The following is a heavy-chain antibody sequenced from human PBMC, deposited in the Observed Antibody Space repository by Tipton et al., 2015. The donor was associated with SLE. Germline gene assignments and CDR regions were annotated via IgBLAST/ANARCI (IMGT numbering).Heavy chain of an antibody. CDR1: GGSIWSYY. V-gene: IGHV4-59*01. Sequence: TLSLTCTVSGGSIWSYYWSWIRPPPGKGLEALGYIYFSGSSDYNPSHTSRVTISVDTSKNQFSLKRTSVTAADTAVYYCARGGASSKWLEHWGQGILVTVSS. CDR3: ARGGASSKWLEH. D-gene: IGHD5-12*01. J-gene: IGHJ4*01. CDR2: IYFSGSS.